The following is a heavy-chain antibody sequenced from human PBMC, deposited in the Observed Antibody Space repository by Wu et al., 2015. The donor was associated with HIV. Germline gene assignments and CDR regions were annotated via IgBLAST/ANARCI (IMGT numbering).Heavy chain of an antibody. D-gene: IGHD2-8*02. CDR2: ISPLFGAP. Sequence: QVQLVQSGAEVKKPGSSVKVSCTASGGTFSRYTISWVRQAPGQGLEWMGEISPLFGAPKYAQKFQGRVIITADESTSTGYMEVTSLTSEDTAVYYCTRDRILDNWFDPWGQGTLVTVSS. CDR3: TRDRILDNWFDP. V-gene: IGHV1-69*12. CDR1: GGTFSRYT. J-gene: IGHJ5*02.